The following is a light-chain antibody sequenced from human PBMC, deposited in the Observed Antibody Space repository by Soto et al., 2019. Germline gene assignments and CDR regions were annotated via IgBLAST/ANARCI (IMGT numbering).Light chain of an antibody. CDR2: AAS. Sequence: EVVVTQSPATLSLAPGESATLSCRASQHVGHNLAWYQQTPGQAPRLLIYAASDRATGIPARFRGSGSDTDFTLTITSVEPEDFAVYYCQQRSRWPRDTFGQGTKLEIK. V-gene: IGKV3-11*01. CDR3: QQRSRWPRDT. J-gene: IGKJ2*01. CDR1: QHVGHN.